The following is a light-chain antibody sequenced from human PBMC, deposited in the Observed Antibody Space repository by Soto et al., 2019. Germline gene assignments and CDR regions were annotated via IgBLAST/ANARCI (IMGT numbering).Light chain of an antibody. Sequence: QSVLTQSPSASASLGASVTLTCTLSSGHSNYAIAWHQQQSEKGPRYLMKLNSDGSHSKGDGIPDRFSGSSSGAERYLTISCLQSEDEADYYCQTWGSGIVVFGGGTKLTVL. V-gene: IGLV4-69*01. CDR1: SGHSNYA. CDR2: LNSDGSH. J-gene: IGLJ2*01. CDR3: QTWGSGIVV.